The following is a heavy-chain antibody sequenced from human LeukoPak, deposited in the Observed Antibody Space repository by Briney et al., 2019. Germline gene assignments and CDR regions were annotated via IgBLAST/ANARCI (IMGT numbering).Heavy chain of an antibody. Sequence: GGSLRLSCAASGFTFSSYGMHWVRQAPGKGLEWVAFIRYDGSNKYYADSVKGRFTISRDNSKNTLYLQMNSLRAEDTAVYYCAKPPSCLVVPAAIVNWGQGTLVTVSS. V-gene: IGHV3-30*02. J-gene: IGHJ4*02. CDR1: GFTFSSYG. D-gene: IGHD2-2*01. CDR2: IRYDGSNK. CDR3: AKPPSCLVVPAAIVN.